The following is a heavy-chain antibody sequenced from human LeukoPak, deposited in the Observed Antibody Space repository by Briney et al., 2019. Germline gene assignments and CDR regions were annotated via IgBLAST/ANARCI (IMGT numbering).Heavy chain of an antibody. J-gene: IGHJ5*02. Sequence: GGSLRLSCAASGFTFSNNHMTWVRQAPGKGLEWVSVIYSDGSAYYADSVKGRFTISRDNSKNTVYLQMNSLRVEDTAVYYYARDLTWGQGTLVTVS. V-gene: IGHV3-53*01. CDR3: ARDLT. CDR1: GFTFSNNH. CDR2: IYSDGSA.